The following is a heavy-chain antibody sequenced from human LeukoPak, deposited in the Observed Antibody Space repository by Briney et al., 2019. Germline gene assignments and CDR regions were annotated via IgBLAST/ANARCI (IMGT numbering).Heavy chain of an antibody. J-gene: IGHJ4*02. CDR2: ISESGTAI. CDR1: GFTVSNYN. Sequence: GGSLRLSCAASGFTVSNYNMNWVRQARGKGLEGVSFISESGTAIYYAESVKGRFTISRDIARNSVYLQMNSLRDEDTAIYYCARGPLGWSDYWGQGLLVTVSS. V-gene: IGHV3-48*02. CDR3: ARGPLGWSDY. D-gene: IGHD1-26*01.